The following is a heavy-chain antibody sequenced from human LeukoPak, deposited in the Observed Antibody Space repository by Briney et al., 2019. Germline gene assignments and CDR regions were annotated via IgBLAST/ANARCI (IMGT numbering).Heavy chain of an antibody. J-gene: IGHJ4*02. CDR2: ISSSGSTI. CDR1: GFTFSSYE. Sequence: GGSLRLSCAASGFTFSSYEMNWVRQAPGKGLEWVSYISSSGSTIYYANSVKGRFTISRDNAKNSLYLQMNSLRAEDTAVYYWARALGGYSYGYRYWGQGTLVTVSS. V-gene: IGHV3-48*03. CDR3: ARALGGYSYGYRY. D-gene: IGHD5-18*01.